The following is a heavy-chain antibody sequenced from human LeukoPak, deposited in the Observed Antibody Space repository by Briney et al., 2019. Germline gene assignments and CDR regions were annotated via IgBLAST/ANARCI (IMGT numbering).Heavy chain of an antibody. CDR2: INSDGSST. CDR3: ARVGYCSSTSCYVKGDNWFDP. Sequence: GGSLRLSCAASGFTFSSYWMHWVRQAPGKGLVWVSRINSDGSSTSYADSVKGRFTISRDNAKNTLYLQMNSLRAEDTAVYYCARVGYCSSTSCYVKGDNWFDPWGQGTLVTVSS. CDR1: GFTFSSYW. D-gene: IGHD2-2*01. J-gene: IGHJ5*02. V-gene: IGHV3-74*01.